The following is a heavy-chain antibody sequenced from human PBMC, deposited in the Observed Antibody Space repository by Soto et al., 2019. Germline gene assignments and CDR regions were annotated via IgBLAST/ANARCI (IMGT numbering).Heavy chain of an antibody. CDR2: ISTSSSNI. CDR3: ARDWYSNALAPDAFDI. V-gene: IGHV3-48*02. CDR1: GFTFSSYS. J-gene: IGHJ3*02. Sequence: EVQLVESGGGLVQPGESLRLSCAASGFTFSSYSLNWVRQAPGKGLEWVSYISTSSSNIYYADSVKGRFTISRDNANNSLYLQMISLRDGDTAVYYCARDWYSNALAPDAFDIWGQGTMVIVSS. D-gene: IGHD5-18*01.